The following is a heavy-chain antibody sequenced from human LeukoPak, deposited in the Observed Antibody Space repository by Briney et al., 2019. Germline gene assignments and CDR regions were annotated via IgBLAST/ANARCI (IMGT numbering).Heavy chain of an antibody. CDR2: IYYSGST. V-gene: IGHV4-38-2*02. J-gene: IGHJ4*02. CDR3: ASRGVGATKGVVDC. CDR1: GYSISSGYY. Sequence: SETLSLTCTVSGYSISSGYYWGWIRQPPGKGLEWIGSIYYSGSTYYNPSLKSRVTISVDTSKNQFSLKLSSVTAADTAVYYCASRGVGATKGVVDCWGQGTLVTVSS. D-gene: IGHD1-26*01.